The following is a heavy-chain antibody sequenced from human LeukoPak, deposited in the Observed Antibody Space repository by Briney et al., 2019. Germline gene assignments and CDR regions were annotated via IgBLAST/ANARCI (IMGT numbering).Heavy chain of an antibody. J-gene: IGHJ4*02. Sequence: GESLKISCKGSGYSFTSYWIGWVRQMPGKGLEWMGIIYPADSDTRYSPSFQGQVTISADKSISTAYLQWTSLKASDTAIYYCARPIYSGRYSERDYWGQGTLVTVSS. CDR2: IYPADSDT. CDR1: GYSFTSYW. CDR3: ARPIYSGRYSERDY. V-gene: IGHV5-51*01. D-gene: IGHD1-26*01.